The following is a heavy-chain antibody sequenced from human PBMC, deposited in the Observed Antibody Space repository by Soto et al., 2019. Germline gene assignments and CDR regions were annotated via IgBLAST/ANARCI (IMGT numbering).Heavy chain of an antibody. CDR2: VVYGET. V-gene: IGHV4-59*01. CDR3: EGYRGALSFES. Sequence: SEPQSLTCSASGSAQRRNYWSWIRQSPDKGLEWLGYVVYGETDYNPYLGARVSMSVETSKSQFSLKLTSVTVADTAVYYCEGYRGALSFESWGPGSLVTDSS. CDR1: GSAQRRNY. J-gene: IGHJ4*02. D-gene: IGHD5-18*01.